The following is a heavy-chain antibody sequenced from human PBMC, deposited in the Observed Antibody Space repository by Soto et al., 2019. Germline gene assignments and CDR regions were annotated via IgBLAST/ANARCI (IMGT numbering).Heavy chain of an antibody. CDR3: ARDYYDSSGYYSYYYGMDV. Sequence: PSETLSLTCTVSGGSISSYYWSWIRQPPGKGLEWIGYIYYSGSTNYNPSLKSRVTISVDTSKNQFSLKLSSVTAADTAVYYCARDYYDSSGYYSYYYGMDVWGQGTTVTVYS. V-gene: IGHV4-59*01. CDR2: IYYSGST. D-gene: IGHD3-22*01. J-gene: IGHJ6*02. CDR1: GGSISSYY.